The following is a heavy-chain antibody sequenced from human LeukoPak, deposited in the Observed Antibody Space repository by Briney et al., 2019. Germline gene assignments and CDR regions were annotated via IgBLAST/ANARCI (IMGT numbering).Heavy chain of an antibody. Sequence: GGSLRLSCAASGFTFSSYWMHWVRQAPGKGLVWVSRINSDGSSTSYADFVKGRFTISRDNAKNTLYLQMNSLRAEDTAVYYCARDSGNDYGDYVDYWGQGTLVTVSS. CDR2: INSDGSST. V-gene: IGHV3-74*01. J-gene: IGHJ4*02. CDR3: ARDSGNDYGDYVDY. D-gene: IGHD4-17*01. CDR1: GFTFSSYW.